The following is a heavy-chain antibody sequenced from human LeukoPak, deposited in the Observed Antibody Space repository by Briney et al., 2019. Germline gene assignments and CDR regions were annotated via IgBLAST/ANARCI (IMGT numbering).Heavy chain of an antibody. Sequence: PGGSLRLSCVASGFTFDDYGMSWVRQAPGKGLEWVSGISWNGGNRYYADSVRGRFTISRDNAKNSLYMEMNSLRAEDTAVYYCAKGHIVVVTAIFFDYWGQGTLVTVSS. V-gene: IGHV3-20*04. J-gene: IGHJ4*02. D-gene: IGHD2-21*02. CDR2: ISWNGGNR. CDR3: AKGHIVVVTAIFFDY. CDR1: GFTFDDYG.